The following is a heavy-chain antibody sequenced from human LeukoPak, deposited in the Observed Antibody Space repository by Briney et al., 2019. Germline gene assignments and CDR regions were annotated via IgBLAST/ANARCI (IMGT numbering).Heavy chain of an antibody. CDR2: ISYDGSNK. J-gene: IGHJ4*02. CDR3: ARELQENLAALDY. D-gene: IGHD2-15*01. Sequence: GGSLRLSCAASGFTFSSNSVHWVRQAPGKRLEWVAVISYDGSNKFYADSVKGRFTISRDTSKNTLYLQMNSLRDEDTAVYYCARELQENLAALDYWGQGTLVTASS. CDR1: GFTFSSNS. V-gene: IGHV3-30-3*01.